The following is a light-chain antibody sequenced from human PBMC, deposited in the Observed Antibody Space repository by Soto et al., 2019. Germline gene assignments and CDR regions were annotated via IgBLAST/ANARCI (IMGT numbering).Light chain of an antibody. J-gene: IGKJ3*01. CDR3: LQHNGYPFT. CDR1: QGVRSS. Sequence: DIQMTQSPSSLSASAGDRVTITCRASQGVRSSLDWYQQKPGKAPKRLIYEISSLQSGVPSRFSGSGSGTEFTLTISSLQPEDFATYYCLQHNGYPFTFGPGTKVDIK. V-gene: IGKV1-17*01. CDR2: EIS.